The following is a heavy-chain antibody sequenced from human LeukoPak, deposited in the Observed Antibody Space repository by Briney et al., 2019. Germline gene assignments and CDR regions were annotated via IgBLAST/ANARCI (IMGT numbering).Heavy chain of an antibody. J-gene: IGHJ4*02. V-gene: IGHV3-48*02. CDR1: GXTFSMYS. Sequence: PGGSLRLSCAASGXTFSMYSMNWVRQAPGKGLEWVSYISGYSSTIHYEVSVKGLVTISRDNAKNLLYLQMNSLRDEDTAVYYCARDLSGSYPFDYWGQGTLVTVSS. CDR2: ISGYSSTI. CDR3: ARDLSGSYPFDY. D-gene: IGHD1-26*01.